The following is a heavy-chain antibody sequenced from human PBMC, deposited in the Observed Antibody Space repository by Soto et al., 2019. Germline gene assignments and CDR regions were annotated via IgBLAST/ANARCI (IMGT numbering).Heavy chain of an antibody. CDR3: ARGGGYFDTSGYYYRHSLDI. J-gene: IGHJ3*02. Sequence: EVQLLESGGGLVQPGGSLRLSCAASGFTFRSYVMTCVRQAPGKGLEWVSTISDSGTNTYYADSVKGRFTISRDNSKNTLYLQMNSLRAEDTAVYFCARGGGYFDTSGYYYRHSLDIWGQGTLVTVSS. V-gene: IGHV3-23*01. CDR1: GFTFRSYV. D-gene: IGHD3-22*01. CDR2: ISDSGTNT.